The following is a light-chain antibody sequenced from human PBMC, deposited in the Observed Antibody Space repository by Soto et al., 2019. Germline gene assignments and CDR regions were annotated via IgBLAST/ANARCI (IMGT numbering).Light chain of an antibody. CDR1: QSVTNY. CDR3: QQYAASSHT. Sequence: IVLTQSPGPLSLSLGESATLSCRASQSVTNYLAWYQQKPGQAPRFLMYETSTRATGIPDRFSGSGSGTDFTLIISRLEPEDCALYYCQQYAASSHTFGQGTKLEI. CDR2: ETS. V-gene: IGKV3-20*01. J-gene: IGKJ2*01.